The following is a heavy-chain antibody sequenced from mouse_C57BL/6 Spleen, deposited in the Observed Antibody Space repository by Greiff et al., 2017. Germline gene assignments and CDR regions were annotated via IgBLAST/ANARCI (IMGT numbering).Heavy chain of an antibody. CDR1: GYTFTSYW. CDR3: ARDFHYGSSYDGYFDV. Sequence: VQLQQPGTELVKPGSSVKLSCKASGYTFTSYWMHWVKQRPGQGLEWIGNINPSNGGTNYNEKFKSKATLTVDKSSSTAYMQLSSLTSEDSAVXYCARDFHYGSSYDGYFDVWGTGTTVTVSS. CDR2: INPSNGGT. V-gene: IGHV1-53*01. J-gene: IGHJ1*03. D-gene: IGHD1-1*01.